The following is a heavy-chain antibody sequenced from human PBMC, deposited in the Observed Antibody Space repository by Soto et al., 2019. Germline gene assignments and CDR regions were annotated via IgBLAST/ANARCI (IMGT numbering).Heavy chain of an antibody. CDR3: ARGGLRLGELSPDAFDI. V-gene: IGHV1-69*13. Sequence: SVKVSCKASGGTFSSYAISWVRQAPGQGLEWMGGIIPIFGTANYAQKFQGRVTITADESTSTAYMELSSLRSEDTAVYYCARGGLRLGELSPDAFDIWGQGIMVTVSS. J-gene: IGHJ3*02. CDR1: GGTFSSYA. D-gene: IGHD3-16*02. CDR2: IIPIFGTA.